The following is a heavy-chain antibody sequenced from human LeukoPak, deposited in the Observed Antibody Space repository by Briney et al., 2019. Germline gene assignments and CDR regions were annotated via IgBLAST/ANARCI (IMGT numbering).Heavy chain of an antibody. D-gene: IGHD6-6*01. CDR1: GGSISSYY. V-gene: IGHV4-59*01. J-gene: IGHJ4*02. CDR3: ARSLYSSSAWGVDY. CDR2: IYYSGST. Sequence: SETLSLTCTVSGGSISSYYWSWIRQPPGKGLEWIGYIYYSGSTNYNPSLKSRVTISVDTSKNQFSLKLSSVAAADTAVYYCARSLYSSSAWGVDYWGQGTLVTVSS.